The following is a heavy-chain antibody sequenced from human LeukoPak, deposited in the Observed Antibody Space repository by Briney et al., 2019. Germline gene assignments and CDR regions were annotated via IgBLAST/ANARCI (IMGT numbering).Heavy chain of an antibody. CDR3: AKGRLRGSPHGWFDP. J-gene: IGHJ5*02. CDR1: GFTFSSYA. V-gene: IGHV3-23*01. Sequence: GGSLRLSCAASGFTFSSYAMGWVRQAPGKGLEWVSAISGSGGSTYYAHSVKGRFTISRDNSKNTLYLQMNSLRAEGTAVYYCAKGRLRGSPHGWFDPWGQGTLVTVSS. D-gene: IGHD1-26*01. CDR2: ISGSGGST.